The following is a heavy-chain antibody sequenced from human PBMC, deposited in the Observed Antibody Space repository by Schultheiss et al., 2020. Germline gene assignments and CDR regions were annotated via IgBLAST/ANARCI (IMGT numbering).Heavy chain of an antibody. V-gene: IGHV3-21*01. CDR1: GFTFSSYS. CDR3: ARGLRGGYYYDHLYYFDY. D-gene: IGHD3-22*01. CDR2: ISSSSSYI. Sequence: GGSLRLSCAASGFTFSSYSMNWVRQAPGKGLEWVSSISSSSSYIYYADSVKGRFTISRDNAKNSLYLQMNSLRAEDTAVYYCARGLRGGYYYDHLYYFDYWGQGTLVTVSS. J-gene: IGHJ4*02.